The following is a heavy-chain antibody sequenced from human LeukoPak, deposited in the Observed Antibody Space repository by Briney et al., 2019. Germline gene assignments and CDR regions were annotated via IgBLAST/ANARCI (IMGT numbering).Heavy chain of an antibody. J-gene: IGHJ5*02. D-gene: IGHD1-14*01. CDR3: ARGQGPRLPWGFDP. Sequence: SQTLSLTCATSGDSVSSNSAAWNWIRQSPSRGLEWLGRTYYRSKWYNDYAVSVKSRITINPDTSKNQFSLQLNSVTPEDTAVYYCARGQGPRLPWGFDPWGQGTLVTVSS. CDR2: TYYRSKWYN. CDR1: GDSVSSNSAA. V-gene: IGHV6-1*01.